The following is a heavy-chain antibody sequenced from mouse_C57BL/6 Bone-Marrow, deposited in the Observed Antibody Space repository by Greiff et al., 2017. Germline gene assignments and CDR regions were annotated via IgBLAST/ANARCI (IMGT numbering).Heavy chain of an antibody. CDR1: GYSFTGYY. CDR3: AQAYYSNYDAMDY. Sequence: VQLKESGPELVKPGASVKISCKASGYSFTGYYMNWVKQSPEKSLEWIGEINPSTGGTTYNQKFKAKATLTVDKSSSTAYMQLKSLTSEDSAVYYCAQAYYSNYDAMDYWGQGTSVTVSS. D-gene: IGHD2-5*01. V-gene: IGHV1-42*01. J-gene: IGHJ4*01. CDR2: INPSTGGT.